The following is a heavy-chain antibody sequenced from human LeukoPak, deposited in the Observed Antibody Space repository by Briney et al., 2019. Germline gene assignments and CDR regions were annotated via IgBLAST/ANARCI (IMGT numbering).Heavy chain of an antibody. CDR1: GGSISSGRYY. Sequence: SETLSLTCTVSGGSISSGRYYWSWIRQPAGKGLEWIGRMYTNGSTNYNPSLKSRVTISVDTSKNQFSLKLSSVSAADTAVYYCARGFDYWGQGTLVTVSS. CDR3: ARGFDY. J-gene: IGHJ4*02. V-gene: IGHV4-61*02. CDR2: MYTNGST.